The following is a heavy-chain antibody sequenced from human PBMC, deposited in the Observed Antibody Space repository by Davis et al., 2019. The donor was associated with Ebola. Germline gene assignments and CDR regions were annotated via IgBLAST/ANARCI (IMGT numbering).Heavy chain of an antibody. Sequence: GESLKISCAASGFTFSSYSMNWVRQAPGKGLEWVSSISSSSSYIYYADSVKGRFTISRDNAKNSLYLQMNSLRAEDTAVYYCAGDHQEWELLRPMDVWGKGTTVTVSS. V-gene: IGHV3-21*01. J-gene: IGHJ6*03. CDR1: GFTFSSYS. D-gene: IGHD1-26*01. CDR2: ISSSSSYI. CDR3: AGDHQEWELLRPMDV.